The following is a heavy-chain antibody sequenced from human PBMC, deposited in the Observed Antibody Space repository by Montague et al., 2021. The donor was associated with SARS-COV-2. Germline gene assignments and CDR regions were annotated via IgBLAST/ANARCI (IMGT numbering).Heavy chain of an antibody. V-gene: IGHV4-34*01. D-gene: IGHD3-22*01. Sequence: SETLSLTCAVYGGSLSGYYWSRIRKPPGKGPECIGEINHSGSTKYNPSLKSRVTISVDTSKNQFSLKLSSVTAADTAVYYCAKGTKRVFTYDYDSSSNASDYWGQGTLDTVSS. J-gene: IGHJ4*02. CDR2: INHSGST. CDR3: AKGTKRVFTYDYDSSSNASDY. CDR1: GGSLSGYY.